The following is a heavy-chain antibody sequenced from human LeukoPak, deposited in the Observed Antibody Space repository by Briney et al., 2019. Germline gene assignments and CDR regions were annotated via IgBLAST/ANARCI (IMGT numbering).Heavy chain of an antibody. J-gene: IGHJ4*02. CDR1: GFTFSSYA. CDR3: AKGLGEFIIGPSDY. Sequence: GGSLRLSCAASGFTFSSYAMSWVRQAPGKGLKWVSAISGSGGSTYYADSVKGRFTISRDNSKNTLYLQMNSLRAEDTAVYYCAKGLGEFIIGPSDYWGQGTLVTVSS. V-gene: IGHV3-23*01. D-gene: IGHD3-10*01. CDR2: ISGSGGST.